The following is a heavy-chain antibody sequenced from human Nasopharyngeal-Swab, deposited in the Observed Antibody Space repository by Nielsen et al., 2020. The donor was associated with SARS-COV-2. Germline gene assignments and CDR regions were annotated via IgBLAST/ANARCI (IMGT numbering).Heavy chain of an antibody. CDR2: ISSSSSTI. CDR3: ARDKGYVVVPAAIPRGVGMDV. Sequence: GGSLRLSCAASGFTFSTYTMNWVRQAPGKGLEWVSYISSSSSTIYYADSVKGRFTISRDNAKNSLYLQMNSLRDEDTAVYYCARDKGYVVVPAAIPRGVGMDVWGQGTTVTVSS. J-gene: IGHJ6*02. D-gene: IGHD2-2*01. CDR1: GFTFSTYT. V-gene: IGHV3-48*02.